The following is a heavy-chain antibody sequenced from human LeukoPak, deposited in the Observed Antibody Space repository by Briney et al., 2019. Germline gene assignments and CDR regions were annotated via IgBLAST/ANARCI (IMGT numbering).Heavy chain of an antibody. CDR1: GFTFSSYG. CDR3: AKVRVGWELPLPPGMDV. D-gene: IGHD1-26*01. V-gene: IGHV3-30*18. J-gene: IGHJ6*02. Sequence: GGSLRLSCAASGFTFSSYGMHWVRQAPGKGLEWVAVISYDGSNKYYADSVKGRFTISRDNSKNTLYLQMNSLRAEDTAVYYCAKVRVGWELPLPPGMDVWGQGTTVTVSS. CDR2: ISYDGSNK.